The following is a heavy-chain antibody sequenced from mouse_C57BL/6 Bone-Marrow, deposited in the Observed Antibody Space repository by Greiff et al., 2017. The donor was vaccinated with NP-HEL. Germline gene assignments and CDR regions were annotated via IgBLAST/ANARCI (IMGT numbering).Heavy chain of an antibody. Sequence: DVMLVESGGGLVKPGGSLKLSCAASGFTFSSYTMSWVRQTPEKRLEWVATISGGGGNTYYPDSVKGRFTISRDNAKNTLYLQMSSLRSEDTALYYCARQYPYYYAMDYWGQGTSVTVSS. V-gene: IGHV5-9*01. CDR1: GFTFSSYT. J-gene: IGHJ4*01. CDR3: ARQYPYYYAMDY. CDR2: ISGGGGNT. D-gene: IGHD5-1-1*01.